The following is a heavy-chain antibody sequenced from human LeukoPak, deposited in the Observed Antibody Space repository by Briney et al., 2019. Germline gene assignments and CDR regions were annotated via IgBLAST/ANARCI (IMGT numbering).Heavy chain of an antibody. CDR1: GFTFSSYS. Sequence: GGSLRLSCAASGFTFSSYSMNWVRHAPGKGLEWVSSISSSSSYINYADSAKGRLTISRDNAKNSLYLQMNSLSAEDTAVYYCARADKVVPAAPGYYYYMDVWGKGTTVTVSS. V-gene: IGHV3-21*01. D-gene: IGHD2-2*01. CDR3: ARADKVVPAAPGYYYYMDV. J-gene: IGHJ6*03. CDR2: ISSSSSYI.